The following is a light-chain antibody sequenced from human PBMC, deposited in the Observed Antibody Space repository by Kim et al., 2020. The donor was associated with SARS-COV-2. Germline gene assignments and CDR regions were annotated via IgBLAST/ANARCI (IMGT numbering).Light chain of an antibody. V-gene: IGLV2-14*04. CDR3: SSFASGRTYV. J-gene: IGLJ1*01. CDR1: SMDVGAYNY. CDR2: DVS. Sequence: GRSSTFSCTGTSMDVGAYNYVSWYQQHPGKAPKLMIYDVSKRPSGVSNRFSGSKSGNTASLTISGVQAEDEADYYCSSFASGRTYVFGTGTKVTVL.